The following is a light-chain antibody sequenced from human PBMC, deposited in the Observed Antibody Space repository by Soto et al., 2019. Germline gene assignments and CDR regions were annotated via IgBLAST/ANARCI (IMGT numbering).Light chain of an antibody. J-gene: IGKJ1*01. CDR1: QSISSN. CDR2: RAS. Sequence: EIVMTQSPATLSVSPGERATLSCRASQSISSNLAWYQQKLGQAPRLLIYRASTRATGIPARFSGSGSGTEFTLTISRLQSEDFALDYCHQYDNWPQTFGQGTKVEI. V-gene: IGKV3-15*01. CDR3: HQYDNWPQT.